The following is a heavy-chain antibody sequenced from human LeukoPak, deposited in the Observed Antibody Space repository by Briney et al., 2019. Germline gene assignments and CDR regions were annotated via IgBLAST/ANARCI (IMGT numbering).Heavy chain of an antibody. V-gene: IGHV1-8*01. CDR3: ARGPPWYSSSELPFDY. CDR1: GYTFTSYD. J-gene: IGHJ4*02. Sequence: GASVKVSCKASGYTFTSYDINWVRQATGQGLEWMGWMNPNSGNTGYAQKFQGRVTMTRNTSISTAYMELSSLRSEDTAVYYCARGPPWYSSSELPFDYWGQGTLVTVSS. D-gene: IGHD6-13*01. CDR2: MNPNSGNT.